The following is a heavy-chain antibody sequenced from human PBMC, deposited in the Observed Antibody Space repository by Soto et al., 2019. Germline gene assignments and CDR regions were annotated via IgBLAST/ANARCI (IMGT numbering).Heavy chain of an antibody. V-gene: IGHV4-30-2*01. J-gene: IGHJ4*02. Sequence: TLSLTCAVSGGSISSGGYSWSWIRQPPGKGLEWIGYIYHSGSTYYNPSLKSRVTISVDRSKNQFSLKLSSVTAADTAVYYCARAPYSSSGNYFDYWGQGTLVTVSS. CDR1: GGSISSGGYS. CDR2: IYHSGST. D-gene: IGHD6-6*01. CDR3: ARAPYSSSGNYFDY.